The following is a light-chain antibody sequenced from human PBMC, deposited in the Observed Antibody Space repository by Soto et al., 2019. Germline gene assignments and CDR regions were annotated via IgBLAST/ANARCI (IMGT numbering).Light chain of an antibody. CDR2: EVS. CDR1: SSEVGGYIY. J-gene: IGLJ1*01. V-gene: IGLV2-14*03. CDR3: CSYTSSFTYV. Sequence: QSALTQPASVSGSPGQSITISCTGTSSEVGGYIYVSWYQKQPGKATKHKIYEVSNQPSGVSERISGSKTGNTASLTISGLQAEDEADYYCCSYTSSFTYVFGTGTKVTVL.